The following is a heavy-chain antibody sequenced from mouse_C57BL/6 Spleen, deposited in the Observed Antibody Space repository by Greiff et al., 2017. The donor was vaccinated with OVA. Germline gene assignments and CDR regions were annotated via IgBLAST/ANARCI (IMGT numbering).Heavy chain of an antibody. Sequence: VKLVESGPELVKPGASVKISCTASGYAFSSSWMNWVKQRPGKGLEWIGRIYPGDGDTNYTGKFKGKATLTADKSSSTAYMQLSSLTSEDSAVYFCARESYYGNYYAMDYWGQGTSVTVSS. CDR1: GYAFSSSW. D-gene: IGHD2-10*01. V-gene: IGHV1-82*01. J-gene: IGHJ4*01. CDR3: ARESYYGNYYAMDY. CDR2: IYPGDGDT.